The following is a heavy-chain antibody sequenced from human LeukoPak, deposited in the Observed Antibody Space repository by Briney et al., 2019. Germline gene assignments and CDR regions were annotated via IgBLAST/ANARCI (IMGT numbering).Heavy chain of an antibody. CDR1: GGSISSNSYY. J-gene: IGHJ4*02. CDR3: ASLSHSSGHSPYC. CDR2: IYYSGST. D-gene: IGHD3-22*01. Sequence: SETLSLTCTVSGGSISSNSYYWGWLRQPPGKGLEWIGSIYYSGSTNYNPSLKSRLTMSVDQSKNQSSLKLSSVTAADTAVYYCASLSHSSGHSPYCWGQGTLVTVSS. V-gene: IGHV4-39*01.